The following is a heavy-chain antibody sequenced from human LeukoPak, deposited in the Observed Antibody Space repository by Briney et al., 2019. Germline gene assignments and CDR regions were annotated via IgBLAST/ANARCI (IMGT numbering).Heavy chain of an antibody. J-gene: IGHJ5*02. V-gene: IGHV4-39*01. CDR3: ACERRFWFDP. Sequence: SETLSLTCSVSGGSISGNYYWGWIRQPPGQGLEWIGNIFYGGSTFYNPSLKSPVTISVDTSKNQFSLKLSSVTAADTAVYYCACERRFWFDPWGQGTLVTVSS. CDR2: IFYGGST. CDR1: GGSISGNYY.